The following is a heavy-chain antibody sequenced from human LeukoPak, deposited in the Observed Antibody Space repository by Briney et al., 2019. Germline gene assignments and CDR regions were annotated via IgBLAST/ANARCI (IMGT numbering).Heavy chain of an antibody. D-gene: IGHD3-16*01. V-gene: IGHV3-23*01. CDR3: AKVLLMTHSPGDY. Sequence: PGASLRLSCAASGFTFSSYAMSWVRQAPGKGLEWVSAISGSGGSTYYADSVKGRFTISRDNSKNTLYLQINSLRAEDTAVYYCAKVLLMTHSPGDYWGQGTLVTVSS. CDR1: GFTFSSYA. J-gene: IGHJ4*02. CDR2: ISGSGGST.